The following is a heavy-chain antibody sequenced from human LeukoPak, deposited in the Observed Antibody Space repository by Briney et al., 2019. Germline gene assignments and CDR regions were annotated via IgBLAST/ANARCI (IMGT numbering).Heavy chain of an antibody. D-gene: IGHD2-2*01. CDR2: NSGIT. J-gene: IGHJ4*02. V-gene: IGHV4-59*05. CDR3: HFKYCSSSTCSYYFDY. CDR1: GGSISSYY. Sequence: SETLSLTCTVSGGSISSYYWSWIRQPAGKGLEWIGSNSGITYYNPSLRSRVTISVDTSRNQFSLKLSSVTATDTAVYYCHFKYCSSSTCSYYFDYWGQGTLVTVSS.